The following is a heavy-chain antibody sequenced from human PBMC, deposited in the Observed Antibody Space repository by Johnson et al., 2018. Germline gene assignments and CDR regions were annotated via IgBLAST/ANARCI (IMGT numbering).Heavy chain of an antibody. Sequence: QVQLQESGPGLVKPSETLSLTCTVSGGSISSYYWSWIRQPPGKGLEWIGYIYYSGSTNYNPSLKSRVTISVDTSKNQFSLKLSSVTAADTAVYYCARGTYYYDRSGYYGRDAFDIWGQGTMVTVSS. CDR1: GGSISSYY. CDR2: IYYSGST. J-gene: IGHJ3*02. CDR3: ARGTYYYDRSGYYGRDAFDI. V-gene: IGHV4-59*01. D-gene: IGHD3-22*01.